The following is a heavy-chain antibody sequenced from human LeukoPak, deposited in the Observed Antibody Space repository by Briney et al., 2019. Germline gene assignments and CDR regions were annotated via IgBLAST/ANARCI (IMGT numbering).Heavy chain of an antibody. V-gene: IGHV1-18*01. CDR3: ARGPPAFGELLFYYYGMDV. Sequence: ASVKVSCKASGYTFTSYGISWVRQAPGQGLEWMGWISAYNGNTNYAQKLQGRVTMTTDTSTSTAYMELRSLRSDDTAVYYCARGPPAFGELLFYYYGMDVWGQGTTVTVS. J-gene: IGHJ6*02. CDR2: ISAYNGNT. D-gene: IGHD3-10*01. CDR1: GYTFTSYG.